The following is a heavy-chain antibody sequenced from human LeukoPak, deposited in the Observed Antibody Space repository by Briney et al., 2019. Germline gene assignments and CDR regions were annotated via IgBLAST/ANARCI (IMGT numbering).Heavy chain of an antibody. J-gene: IGHJ4*02. D-gene: IGHD1-26*01. CDR2: IIPIFGTA. V-gene: IGHV1-69*01. CDR3: ARSLRYRAPIDY. CDR1: GGTFSSYA. Sequence: SVKVPCKASGGTFSSYAISWVRQAPGQGLEWMGGIIPIFGTANYAQKFQGRVTITADESTSTAYMELSSLRSEDTAVYYCARSLRYRAPIDYWGQGTLVTVSS.